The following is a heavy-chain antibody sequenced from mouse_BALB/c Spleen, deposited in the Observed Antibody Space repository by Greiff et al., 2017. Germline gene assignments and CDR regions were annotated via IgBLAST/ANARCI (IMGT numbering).Heavy chain of an antibody. CDR3: TVGGDYGSSYGSWFAY. D-gene: IGHD1-1*01. J-gene: IGHJ3*01. CDR2: IYPGNSDT. CDR1: GYSFTSYW. Sequence: DVHLQESGTVLARPGASVKMSCKASGYSFTSYWMHWVKQRPGQGLEWIGAIYPGNSDTSYNQKFKGKAKLTAVTSASTAYMELSSLTNEDSAVYYCTVGGDYGSSYGSWFAYWGQGTLVTVSA. V-gene: IGHV1-5*01.